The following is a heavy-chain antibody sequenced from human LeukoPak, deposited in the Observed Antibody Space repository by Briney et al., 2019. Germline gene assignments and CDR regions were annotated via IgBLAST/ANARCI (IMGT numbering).Heavy chain of an antibody. J-gene: IGHJ4*02. D-gene: IGHD1-26*01. Sequence: SETLSLTCTVSGGSISSGGYYWSWIRQPPGKGLEWIGYIYHSGSTYYNPSLKSRVTISVDRSKNQFSLKLSSVTAADTAVYYCARDGGSYSLDYWGQGTLVTVSS. CDR1: GGSISSGGYY. CDR3: ARDGGSYSLDY. CDR2: IYHSGST. V-gene: IGHV4-30-2*01.